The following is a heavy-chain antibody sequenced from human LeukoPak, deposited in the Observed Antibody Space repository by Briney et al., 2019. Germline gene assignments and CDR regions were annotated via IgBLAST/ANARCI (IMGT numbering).Heavy chain of an antibody. Sequence: GASVKVSCKASGYTFTSYGISWVRQAPGQGLEWMGWISAYNGNTNYAQKLQGRVTMTTDTSTSTAYMELRSLRSDDTAVYYCARDDCSSTSCYYYYMDVWGKGTTVTISS. V-gene: IGHV1-18*01. CDR3: ARDDCSSTSCYYYYMDV. D-gene: IGHD2-2*01. CDR1: GYTFTSYG. CDR2: ISAYNGNT. J-gene: IGHJ6*03.